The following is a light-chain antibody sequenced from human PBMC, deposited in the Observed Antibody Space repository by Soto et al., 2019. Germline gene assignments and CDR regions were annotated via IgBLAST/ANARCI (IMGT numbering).Light chain of an antibody. J-gene: IGLJ2*01. CDR2: EVS. V-gene: IGLV2-14*01. Sequence: QSALTQPASVSGSPGQSITISCSGTSSDVGGYNYVSWYQHHPGKAPKLMIYEVSNRPSGFSNRFSGSKSGNTASLTISGLQAEDEADYYCCSYAGSYTFVVFGGGTQLTVL. CDR1: SSDVGGYNY. CDR3: CSYAGSYTFVV.